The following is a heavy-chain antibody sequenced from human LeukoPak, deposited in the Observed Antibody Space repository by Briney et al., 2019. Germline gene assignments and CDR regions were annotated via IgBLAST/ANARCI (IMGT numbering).Heavy chain of an antibody. J-gene: IGHJ6*03. CDR3: ARVVPAAMYYYYMDV. Sequence: SRECRSWGWQSPGKRKEWVANIKQDGSEKYYVDSVKGRFTISRDNAKKSLYLQMNSLRAEDTAVYYCARVVPAAMYYYYMDVWGKGTTVTVSS. CDR2: IKQDGSEK. CDR1: SREC. V-gene: IGHV3-7*02. D-gene: IGHD2-2*01.